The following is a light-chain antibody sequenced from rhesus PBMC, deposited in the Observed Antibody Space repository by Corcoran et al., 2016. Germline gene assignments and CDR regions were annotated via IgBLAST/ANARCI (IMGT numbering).Light chain of an antibody. Sequence: DIQMTQSPSSLSASVGDTVTITCGASQGISSGPAWYQQKPGKAPKLRIYKASSLQSGVPSRFRGSGYGTDYTLTISSLQTEDIAASYCQQYNNSPYSFGQGTKVEI. CDR3: QQYNNSPYS. CDR1: QGISSG. J-gene: IGKJ2*01. CDR2: KAS. V-gene: IGKV1-21*01.